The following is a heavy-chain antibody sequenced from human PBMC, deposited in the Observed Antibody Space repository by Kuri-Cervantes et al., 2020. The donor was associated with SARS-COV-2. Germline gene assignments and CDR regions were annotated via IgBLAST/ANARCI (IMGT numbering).Heavy chain of an antibody. CDR2: ISSSGSTI. Sequence: GGSLRLSCAASGFTFSSYDMNWVRQAPGKGLEWVSYISSSGSTIYYADSVKGRFTISRDNAKNSLYLQMNSLRAEDTAVYYCARDGLGFLELLRYYYYYMDVWGKGSTVTVSS. CDR1: GFTFSSYD. CDR3: ARDGLGFLELLRYYYYYMDV. V-gene: IGHV3-48*03. D-gene: IGHD3-3*01. J-gene: IGHJ6*03.